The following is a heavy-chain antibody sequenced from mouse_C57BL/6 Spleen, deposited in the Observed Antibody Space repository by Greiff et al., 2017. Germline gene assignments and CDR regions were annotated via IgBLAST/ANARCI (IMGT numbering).Heavy chain of an antibody. Sequence: VKLMESGPGLVQPSQSLSITCTVSGFSLTSYGVHWVRQSPGKGLEWLGVIWRGGSTDYNAAFMSRLSITKDNSKSQVFFKMNSLQADDTAIYYCAKKGSSYAYAMDYWGQGTSVTVSS. CDR1: GFSLTSYG. J-gene: IGHJ4*01. D-gene: IGHD1-1*01. CDR3: AKKGSSYAYAMDY. V-gene: IGHV2-5*01. CDR2: IWRGGST.